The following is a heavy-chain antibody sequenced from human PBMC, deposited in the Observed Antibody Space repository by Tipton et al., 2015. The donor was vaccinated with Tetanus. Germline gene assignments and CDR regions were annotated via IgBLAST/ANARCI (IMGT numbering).Heavy chain of an antibody. Sequence: TLSLTCTVSGGSLFSGSFYWAWIRQPPGKGLEWIGNIYYSGSTDYNPSLKSRVAISVDTSKNQFSLKLSSVTAADTAVYYCARTWGVWVTSIDAFDIWGQGTKVAVSS. CDR1: GGSLFSGSFY. J-gene: IGHJ3*02. CDR2: IYYSGST. V-gene: IGHV4-39*01. CDR3: ARTWGVWVTSIDAFDI. D-gene: IGHD3-16*01.